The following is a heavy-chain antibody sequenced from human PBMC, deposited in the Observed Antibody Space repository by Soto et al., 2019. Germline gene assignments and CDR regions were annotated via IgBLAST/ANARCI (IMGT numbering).Heavy chain of an antibody. Sequence: GESLKISCEASGYGFANYWIGWVRQKPGKGLEWMGIIYPGDSDTRYSPSFQGHVTISAEKSITTAYLQWSSLEASDTAIYYCARAPSHGWYQHFDFWGQGTLVTVSS. CDR1: GYGFANYW. CDR2: IYPGDSDT. J-gene: IGHJ4*02. D-gene: IGHD6-19*01. CDR3: ARAPSHGWYQHFDF. V-gene: IGHV5-51*01.